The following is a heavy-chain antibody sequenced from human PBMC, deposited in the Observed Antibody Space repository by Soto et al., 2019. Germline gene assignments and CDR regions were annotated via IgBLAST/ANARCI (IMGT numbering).Heavy chain of an antibody. CDR2: IKSKTDGGTT. V-gene: IGHV3-15*01. Sequence: EVQLVESGGGLVKPGGSLRLSCAASRFTFSNAWMTWVRKAQGKGLEWVGRIKSKTDGGTTDYAAPVKDRFTISRDDSTNTVYLQMNSLKSEDTAVYYCTVDWVNTVYWGQGTLVIVSS. J-gene: IGHJ4*02. CDR3: TVDWVNTVY. D-gene: IGHD3-22*01. CDR1: RFTFSNAW.